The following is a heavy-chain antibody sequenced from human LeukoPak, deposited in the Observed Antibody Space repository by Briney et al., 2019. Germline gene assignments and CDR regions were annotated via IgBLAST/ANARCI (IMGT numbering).Heavy chain of an antibody. J-gene: IGHJ6*02. Sequence: SETLSLTCAVYGGSFSGYYWSWIRQPPGKGLEWIGSIYYSGSTYYNPSLKSRVTISVDTSKNQFSLKLSSVTAADTAVYYCARLRYCSSTSCYKYYYYGMDVWGQGTTVTVSS. CDR3: ARLRYCSSTSCYKYYYYGMDV. CDR2: IYYSGST. CDR1: GGSFSGYY. V-gene: IGHV4-34*01. D-gene: IGHD2-2*02.